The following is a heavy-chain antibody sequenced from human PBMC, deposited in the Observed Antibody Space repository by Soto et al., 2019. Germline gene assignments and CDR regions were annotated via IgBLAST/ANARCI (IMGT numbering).Heavy chain of an antibody. D-gene: IGHD3-10*01. V-gene: IGHV3-33*01. J-gene: IGHJ4*02. CDR3: ARDPLLWFGELIFLTTYFDY. Sequence: QVQLVESGGGVVQPGRSLRLSCAASGFTFSSYGMHWVRQAPGKGLEWVAVIWYDGSNKYYADSVKGRFTISRDNSKNTQDLQKNSLGAEDTAVYYCARDPLLWFGELIFLTTYFDYLGQGTLVTVSA. CDR1: GFTFSSYG. CDR2: IWYDGSNK.